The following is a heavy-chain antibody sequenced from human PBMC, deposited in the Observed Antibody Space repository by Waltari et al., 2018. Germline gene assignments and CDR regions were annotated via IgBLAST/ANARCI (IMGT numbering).Heavy chain of an antibody. CDR3: AKEGLGGDRQFDY. CDR1: GFMFSSYS. Sequence: EVQLVESGGGLVQPGGSLRLSCVASGFMFSSYSMNWVRQAPGKGLEWVSSISGDNTYTYYSGSVKGRFTISRDNAKNPLFLQMNGLRDEDTAIYYCAKEGLGGDRQFDYWGQGTLVSVSS. V-gene: IGHV3-21*06. CDR2: ISGDNTYT. D-gene: IGHD2-21*02. J-gene: IGHJ4*02.